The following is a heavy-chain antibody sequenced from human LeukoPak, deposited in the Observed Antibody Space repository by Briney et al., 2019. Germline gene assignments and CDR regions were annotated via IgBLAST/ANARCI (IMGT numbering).Heavy chain of an antibody. CDR2: ISWDGGST. D-gene: IGHD6-6*01. J-gene: IGHJ1*01. Sequence: GGSLRLSCAASGFTFDDYTMHWVRQAPGKGLEWVSLISWDGGSTYYADSVKGRFTISRDNSKNSLYLQMNSLRTEDTALYYCAKDGYSSSSYYQHWGQGTLVTVSS. CDR3: AKDGYSSSSYYQH. CDR1: GFTFDDYT. V-gene: IGHV3-43*01.